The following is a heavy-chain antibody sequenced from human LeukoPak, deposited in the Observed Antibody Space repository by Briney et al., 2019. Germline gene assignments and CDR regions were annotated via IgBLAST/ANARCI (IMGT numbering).Heavy chain of an antibody. J-gene: IGHJ4*02. CDR1: GGSISSYY. Sequence: PSETLSLTCTVSGGSISSYYWSWIRQPPGKGLEWIGYIYYSGSTNYNPSLKSRVTISVDTSKNQFSLKLSSVTAADPAVYYCARGGQWLIPTDYWGQGTLVTVSS. CDR2: IYYSGST. D-gene: IGHD6-19*01. V-gene: IGHV4-59*01. CDR3: ARGGQWLIPTDY.